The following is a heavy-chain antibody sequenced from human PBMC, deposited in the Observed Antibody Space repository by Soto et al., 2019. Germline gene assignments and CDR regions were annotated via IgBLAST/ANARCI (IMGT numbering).Heavy chain of an antibody. CDR2: ISYDGSNK. V-gene: IGHV3-30-3*01. J-gene: IGHJ4*02. CDR1: GFTFSSYA. D-gene: IGHD4-17*01. CDR3: ARDTHVGVTTSSDY. Sequence: QVQLVESGGGVVQPGRSLRLSCAASGFTFSSYAMHWVRQAPGKGLEWVAVISYDGSNKYYADSVKGRFTISRDNSKNTLYLQMNSLRAEDTAVYYCARDTHVGVTTSSDYWGQGTLVTVSS.